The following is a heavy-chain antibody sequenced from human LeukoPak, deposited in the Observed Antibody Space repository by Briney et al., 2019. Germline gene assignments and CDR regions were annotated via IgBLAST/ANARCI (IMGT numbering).Heavy chain of an antibody. J-gene: IGHJ4*02. CDR3: ARVKYYYDSSGYSQNFDY. CDR1: GGSISNYY. CDR2: IYYSGST. D-gene: IGHD3-22*01. Sequence: PSETLSLTCTVSGGSISNYYWSWIRQPPGKGLEWIGYIYYSGSTNYNPSLKSRVTISVDTSKNQFSLKLSSVTAAGTAVYYCARVKYYYDSSGYSQNFDYWGQGTLVTVSS. V-gene: IGHV4-59*01.